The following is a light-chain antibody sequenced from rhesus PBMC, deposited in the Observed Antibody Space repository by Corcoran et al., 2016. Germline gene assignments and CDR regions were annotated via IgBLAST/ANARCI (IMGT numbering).Light chain of an antibody. J-gene: IGKJ4*01. CDR3: QHGYGTPLT. CDR2: KAS. CDR1: ENVNNY. V-gene: IGKV1-74*01. Sequence: DIQMTQSPSSLSASVGDRVTITCRASENVNNYLNWYQQKPGKAPKLLIYKASTFQSGVPSRFSGRGSGTDYPFTISSLQPEDVATYYCQHGYGTPLTFGGGTKV.